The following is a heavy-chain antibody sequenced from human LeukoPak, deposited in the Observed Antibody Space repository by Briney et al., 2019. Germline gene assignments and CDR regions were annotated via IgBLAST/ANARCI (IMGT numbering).Heavy chain of an antibody. J-gene: IGHJ4*02. D-gene: IGHD1-26*01. Sequence: GGSLRLSCAASGFTVSSNYMSWVRQAPGKGLEWVSVIYSGGSTYYADSVKGRFTISRDNSKNTLYLQMNSLRAEDTAVYYCARDQGSIVGATTHWGQGTLVTVSS. V-gene: IGHV3-66*01. CDR2: IYSGGST. CDR1: GFTVSSNY. CDR3: ARDQGSIVGATTH.